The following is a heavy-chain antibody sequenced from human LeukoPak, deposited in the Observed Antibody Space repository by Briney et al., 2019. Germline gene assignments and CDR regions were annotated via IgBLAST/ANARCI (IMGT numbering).Heavy chain of an antibody. CDR1: GFTFSSYA. CDR3: AKDQYGGNPQYYFDY. D-gene: IGHD4-23*01. CDR2: ISGSGGNT. Sequence: GGSLRLSCAASGFTFSSYAMSWVRQAPGKGLDWVSAISGSGGNTYYADSVKGRFTTSRDNSKNTLYLQMNSLRAEDTAVYYCAKDQYGGNPQYYFDYWGQGTLVTVSS. V-gene: IGHV3-23*01. J-gene: IGHJ4*02.